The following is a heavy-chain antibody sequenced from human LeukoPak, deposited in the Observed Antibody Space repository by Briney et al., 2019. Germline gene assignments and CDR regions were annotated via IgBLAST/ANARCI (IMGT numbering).Heavy chain of an antibody. CDR3: AKEVSVLVTAAFDY. CDR1: GFTFSSYA. CDR2: ISYDGSNK. Sequence: GGSLRLSCAASGFTFSSYAMHWVRQAPGKGLEWVAVISYDGSNKYYADPVKGRFTISRDNSKNTLYLQMNSLRAEDTAVYYCAKEVSVLVTAAFDYWGQGTLVTVSS. V-gene: IGHV3-30-3*01. D-gene: IGHD2-21*02. J-gene: IGHJ4*02.